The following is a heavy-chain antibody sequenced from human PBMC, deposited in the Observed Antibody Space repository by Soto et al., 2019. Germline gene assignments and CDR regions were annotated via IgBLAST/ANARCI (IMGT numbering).Heavy chain of an antibody. CDR1: GFSLSNAGLG. CDR2: IFSNDEK. V-gene: IGHV2-26*04. CDR3: ASTYSTSWYWFDP. J-gene: IGHJ5*02. Sequence: QVTVKESGPVLVKPTETLTLTCTVSGFSLSNAGLGVSWIRQPPGKALGWLAHIFSNDEKSYSTSLKSRLTISKDTSNSQVVLIMTNMDPVDTATYYCASTYSTSWYWFDPWGQGTLVTVSS. D-gene: IGHD6-13*01.